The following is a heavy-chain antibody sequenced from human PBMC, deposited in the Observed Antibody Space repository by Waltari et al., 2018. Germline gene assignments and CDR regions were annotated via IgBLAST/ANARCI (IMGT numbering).Heavy chain of an antibody. J-gene: IGHJ6*02. Sequence: QLQLQESGPGLVKPSETLSLTCTVSGGSISSSSYYWGWIRQPPGKGLEWIGSIYYSGSTYYNPSLKSRVTISVDTSKNQFSLKLSSVTAADTAVYYCATCPPPYYYYGMDVWGQGTTVTVSS. CDR1: GGSISSSSYY. CDR2: IYYSGST. CDR3: ATCPPPYYYYGMDV. V-gene: IGHV4-39*07.